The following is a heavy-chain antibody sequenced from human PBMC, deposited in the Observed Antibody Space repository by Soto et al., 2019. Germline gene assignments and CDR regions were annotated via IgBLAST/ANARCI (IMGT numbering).Heavy chain of an antibody. D-gene: IGHD4-17*01. J-gene: IGHJ4*02. CDR2: FDPEHGET. V-gene: IGHV1-24*01. Sequence: ASVKVSCKVSGYTLTELSMHWVRQAPGKGLEWMGGFDPEHGETIYAQKFQGRVTMTEDTSTDTAYMELSSLRSEDTAVYYCATAMTTVVTPNYWGQGTLVTVSS. CDR3: ATAMTTVVTPNY. CDR1: GYTLTELS.